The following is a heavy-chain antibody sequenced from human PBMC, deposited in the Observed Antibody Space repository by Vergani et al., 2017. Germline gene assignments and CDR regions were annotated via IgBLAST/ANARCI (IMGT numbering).Heavy chain of an antibody. J-gene: IGHJ4*02. V-gene: IGHV1-46*01. CDR1: GYTFTSYY. CDR3: ARGENYYDSSGYYPPSFDY. CDR2: INPSGGST. Sequence: QVQLVQSGAEVKKPGASVKVSCKASGYTFTSYYMHWVRQAPGQGLEWMGIINPSGGSTSYAPKFQGRVTMTRDTSTSTVYMELSSLRSEDTAVYYCARGENYYDSSGYYPPSFDYWGQGTLVTVSS. D-gene: IGHD3-22*01.